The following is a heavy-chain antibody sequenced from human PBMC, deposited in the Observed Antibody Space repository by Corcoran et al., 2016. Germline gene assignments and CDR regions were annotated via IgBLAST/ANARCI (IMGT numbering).Heavy chain of an antibody. J-gene: IGHJ6*02. CDR1: GYTFTSYA. CDR2: INAGNGNT. D-gene: IGHD2-2*01. V-gene: IGHV1-3*01. CDR3: ARSSTSYYYYYGMDV. Sequence: QVQLVQSGAEVKKPGASVKVSCKASGYTFTSYAMHWVRQAPGQRLEWMGWINAGNGNTKYSQKFQGRVTITRDTSASTAYMELSSLRSEDTAVYYCARSSTSYYYYYGMDVWGQGTTVTVSS.